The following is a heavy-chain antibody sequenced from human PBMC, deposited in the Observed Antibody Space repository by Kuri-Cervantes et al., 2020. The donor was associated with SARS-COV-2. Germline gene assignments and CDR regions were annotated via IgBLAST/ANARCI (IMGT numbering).Heavy chain of an antibody. CDR1: GFTFSSYW. V-gene: IGHV3-74*01. CDR2: INSVGSST. Sequence: GESLKISCAASGFTFSSYWMHWVRQAPGKGLVWVSRINSVGSSTSYADSVKGRFTISRDNAKNTLYLQMNSLRAEDTAVYYCARAPAAIIDGLTADAFDIWGQGTMVTVSS. J-gene: IGHJ3*02. CDR3: ARAPAAIIDGLTADAFDI. D-gene: IGHD2-2*02.